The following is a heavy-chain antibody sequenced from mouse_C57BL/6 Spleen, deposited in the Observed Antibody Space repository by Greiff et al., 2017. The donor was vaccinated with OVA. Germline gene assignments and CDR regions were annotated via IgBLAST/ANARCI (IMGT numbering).Heavy chain of an antibody. CDR1: GYTFTSYW. V-gene: IGHV1-55*01. CDR2: IYPGSGST. J-gene: IGHJ4*01. D-gene: IGHD2-4*01. CDR3: ARADYDYDVGAMDY. Sequence: QVHVKQPGAELVKPGASVKMSCKASGYTFTSYWITWVKQRPGQGLEWIGDIYPGSGSTNYNEKFKSKATLTVDTSSSTAYMQLSSLTSEDSAVYYCARADYDYDVGAMDYWGQGTSVTVSS.